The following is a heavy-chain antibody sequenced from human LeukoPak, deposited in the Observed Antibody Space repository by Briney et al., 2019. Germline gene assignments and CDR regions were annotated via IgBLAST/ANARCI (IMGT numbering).Heavy chain of an antibody. Sequence: ASVKVSCKASGYTFTSYGISWVRQAPGQGLEWMGWISAYNGNTNYAQKHQSRVTMTTDTSTSTAYMELRSLRSDDTAVYYCARDPAAFRAPLAFDIWGQGTMVTVSS. J-gene: IGHJ3*02. V-gene: IGHV1-18*01. D-gene: IGHD2-2*01. CDR1: GYTFTSYG. CDR2: ISAYNGNT. CDR3: ARDPAAFRAPLAFDI.